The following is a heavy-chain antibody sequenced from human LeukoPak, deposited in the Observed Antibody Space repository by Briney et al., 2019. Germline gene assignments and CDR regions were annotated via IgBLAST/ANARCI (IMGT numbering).Heavy chain of an antibody. CDR1: GGSISSYY. CDR3: ARDGYSYGDTTFDY. V-gene: IGHV4-59*01. CDR2: IYYSGST. Sequence: SETLSLTCTVSGGSISSYYLSWIRQPPGKGLEWIGYIYYSGSTNYNPSLKSRVTISVDTSKNQFSLKLSSVTAADTAVYYCARDGYSYGDTTFDYWGQGTLVTVSS. D-gene: IGHD5-18*01. J-gene: IGHJ4*02.